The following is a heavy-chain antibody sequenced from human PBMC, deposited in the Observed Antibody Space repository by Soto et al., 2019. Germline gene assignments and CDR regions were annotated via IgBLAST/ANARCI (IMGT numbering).Heavy chain of an antibody. V-gene: IGHV3-9*01. D-gene: IGHD5-12*01. CDR2: ISWNSGSI. CDR1: GFTFDDYA. Sequence: EVRLVESGGGLVQPGRSLRLSCAASGFTFDDYAMHWVRQAPGKGLEWVSGISWNSGSIGYADSVKGRFTISRDNAKNSLYLQMNSLRAEDTALYYCAKGLVATIAIDYFDYWGQGTLVTVSS. J-gene: IGHJ4*02. CDR3: AKGLVATIAIDYFDY.